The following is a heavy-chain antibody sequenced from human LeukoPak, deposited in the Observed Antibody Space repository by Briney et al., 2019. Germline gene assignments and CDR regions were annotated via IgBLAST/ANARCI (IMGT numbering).Heavy chain of an antibody. V-gene: IGHV1-2*02. CDR2: INPNSGGT. D-gene: IGHD1-26*01. Sequence: ASVKVSCKASGYTFTDPYMHWVRQAPGQGLEWMGWINPNSGGTNYAQKFQGRVTMTRDTPINTAYMELSRLRSDDTAVYYCARDNSVGVTAGYWGQGTLVTVSS. CDR3: ARDNSVGVTAGY. CDR1: GYTFTDPY. J-gene: IGHJ4*02.